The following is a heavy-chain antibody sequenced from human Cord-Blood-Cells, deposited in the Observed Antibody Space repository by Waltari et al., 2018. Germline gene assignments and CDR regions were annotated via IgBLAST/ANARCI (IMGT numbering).Heavy chain of an antibody. CDR1: GGTFSSYA. D-gene: IGHD2-21*02. J-gene: IGHJ3*02. V-gene: IGHV1-69*01. CDR2: IIPILGTA. CDR3: ARDQYCGGDCYAFDI. Sequence: QVQLVQSGAEVKKPGSSVKVSCKASGGTFSSYAISWVRQAPGQGLEWMGGIIPILGTANDAQKFQGRVTITADESTSTAYMGLSSLRSEDTAVYYCARDQYCGGDCYAFDIWGQGTMVTVSS.